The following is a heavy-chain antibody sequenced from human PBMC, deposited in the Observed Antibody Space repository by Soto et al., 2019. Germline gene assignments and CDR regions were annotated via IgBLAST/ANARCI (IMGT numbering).Heavy chain of an antibody. J-gene: IGHJ5*02. CDR2: LYLDDDK. CDR3: AHSDDWFDP. CDR1: GLSLSTSGVC. V-gene: IGHV2-5*02. Sequence: QITLKESGPTLVKPTQTLTLTCTFSGLSLSTSGVCVGWIRQPPGKALEWLALLYLDDDKRYSPSLKSRLTITKDTSKNQVVLTMTNMDPVDTATYYCAHSDDWFDPWGQGTLVTVSS.